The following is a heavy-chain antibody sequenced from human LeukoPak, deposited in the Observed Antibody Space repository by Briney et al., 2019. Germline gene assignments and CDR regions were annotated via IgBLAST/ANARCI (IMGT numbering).Heavy chain of an antibody. V-gene: IGHV3-7*01. Sequence: GGSLRLSCTASGFTFSSYWMSWVRQAPGKGLEWVANIKQDGSAKYYVDSVKDRFTISRDNAKNSLYQQMNSLRAEDTAVYYCAQEHVDSSGYYYVPNWFDPWGQGTLVIVSS. CDR1: GFTFSSYW. J-gene: IGHJ5*02. CDR2: IKQDGSAK. CDR3: AQEHVDSSGYYYVPNWFDP. D-gene: IGHD3-22*01.